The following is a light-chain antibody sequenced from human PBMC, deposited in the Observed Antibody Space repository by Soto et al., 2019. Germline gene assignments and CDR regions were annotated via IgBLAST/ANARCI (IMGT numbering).Light chain of an antibody. Sequence: SALTQPPSASGSPGQSVTISCTGASSDVGANNDYVSWYQQHPGKVPKLMIYEVSKRPPRVPDRFSGSKSGNTASLTVSGLQADDEADYYCSSYAGSDNFVFGTGTKVTVX. CDR3: SSYAGSDNFV. CDR2: EVS. CDR1: SSDVGANNDY. V-gene: IGLV2-8*01. J-gene: IGLJ1*01.